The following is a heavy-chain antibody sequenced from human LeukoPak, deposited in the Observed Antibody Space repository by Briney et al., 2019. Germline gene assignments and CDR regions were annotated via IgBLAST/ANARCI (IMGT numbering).Heavy chain of an antibody. J-gene: IGHJ4*02. V-gene: IGHV3-30-3*01. CDR2: ISYDGSNK. CDR1: GFIFSSYA. CDR3: ARARRIGYYGSGTGY. Sequence: GGSLRLSCAASGFIFSSYAMHWVRLAPGKGLEWVAVISYDGSNKYYADSVKGRFTISRDNSKNTLYLQMNSLRAEDTAVYYCARARRIGYYGSGTGYWGQGTLVTVYS. D-gene: IGHD3-10*01.